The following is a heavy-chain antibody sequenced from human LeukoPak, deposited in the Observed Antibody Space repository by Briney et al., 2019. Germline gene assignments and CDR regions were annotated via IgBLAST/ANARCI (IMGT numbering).Heavy chain of an antibody. J-gene: IGHJ4*02. CDR3: ARHPGSGLSYPFDY. CDR1: GGSISSYY. Sequence: SETLSLTCTVSGGSISSYYWSWIRQPAGKGLEWIGRIYTSGGTNYNPSLKSRVTMSVDTSKNQFSLKLSSVTAADTAVYYCARHPGSGLSYPFDYWGQGTLVTVSS. CDR2: IYTSGGT. V-gene: IGHV4-4*07. D-gene: IGHD1-26*01.